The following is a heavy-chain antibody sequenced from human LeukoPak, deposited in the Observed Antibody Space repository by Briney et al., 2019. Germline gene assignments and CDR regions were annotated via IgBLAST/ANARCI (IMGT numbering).Heavy chain of an antibody. Sequence: GASVKVSCKASGYTFPTYAISWVRQAPGQGLEWMGWISTYNGNTNYAQKLQGRVSMTTDTSTSTAYMELSSLRSEDTAVYYCARVKADTAMVTVYYYYYMDVWGKGTTVTVSS. CDR3: ARVKADTAMVTVYYYYYMDV. CDR1: GYTFPTYA. J-gene: IGHJ6*03. CDR2: ISTYNGNT. V-gene: IGHV1-18*01. D-gene: IGHD5-18*01.